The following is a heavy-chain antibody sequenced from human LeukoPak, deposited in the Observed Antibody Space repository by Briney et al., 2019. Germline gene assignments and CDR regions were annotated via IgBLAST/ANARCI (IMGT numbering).Heavy chain of an antibody. CDR3: AKGYCSSTSCRSNYYYMDV. V-gene: IGHV3-23*01. CDR1: GFTFSSYA. CDR2: ISGSRGST. Sequence: GGSLRLSCAASGFTFSSYAMSWVRQAPGKGLEWVSGISGSRGSTYYADSVKGQFIISRDNSKNTLYLQMNSLRAEDTAVYYCAKGYCSSTSCRSNYYYMDVWGKGTTVTVSS. D-gene: IGHD2-2*01. J-gene: IGHJ6*03.